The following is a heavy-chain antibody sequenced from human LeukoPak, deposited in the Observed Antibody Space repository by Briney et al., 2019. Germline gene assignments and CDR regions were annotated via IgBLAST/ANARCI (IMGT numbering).Heavy chain of an antibody. CDR3: ASKGRYSYETFDY. Sequence: SVKVSCKASGGTFSSYAISWVRQAPGQGLEWMGGIIPIFGTANYAQKFQGRVTITADESTSTAYMELSSLRSEDTAVYYCASKGRYSYETFDYWGQGTLVTVSS. V-gene: IGHV1-69*13. J-gene: IGHJ4*02. D-gene: IGHD5-18*01. CDR2: IIPIFGTA. CDR1: GGTFSSYA.